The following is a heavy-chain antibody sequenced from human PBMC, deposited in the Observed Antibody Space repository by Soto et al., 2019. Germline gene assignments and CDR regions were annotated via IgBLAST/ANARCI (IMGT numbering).Heavy chain of an antibody. V-gene: IGHV3-72*01. D-gene: IGHD3-10*01. CDR1: GFTFSDHY. CDR2: TRNKANSYTT. J-gene: IGHJ4*02. CDR3: ARGGYYYGSGSYYPFDY. Sequence: PGGSLRLSCAASGFTFSDHYMDWVRQAPGKGLEWVGRTRNKANSYTTEYAASVKGRFTISRDDSKNSLYLQMNSLKTEDTAVYYCARGGYYYGSGSYYPFDYWGQGTLVTVSS.